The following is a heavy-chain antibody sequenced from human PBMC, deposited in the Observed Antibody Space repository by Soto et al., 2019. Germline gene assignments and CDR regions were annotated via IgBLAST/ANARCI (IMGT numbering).Heavy chain of an antibody. V-gene: IGHV1-18*01. D-gene: IGHD6-19*01. J-gene: IGHJ4*02. Sequence: QVQLVQSGGEVKKPGASVKVSCKASGDTVTKYGISWARQAPGQGLEWLGWISFYNGHTNYALKFQDRITFTTDTSGSTASMELRSLTSDDTAVYYCASATSIAVAGKETWGQGTLVTVSS. CDR2: ISFYNGHT. CDR3: ASATSIAVAGKET. CDR1: GDTVTKYG.